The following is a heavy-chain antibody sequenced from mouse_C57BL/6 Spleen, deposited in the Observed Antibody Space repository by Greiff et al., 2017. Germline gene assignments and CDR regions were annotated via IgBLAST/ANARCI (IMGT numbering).Heavy chain of an antibody. CDR2: IYPGDGDT. J-gene: IGHJ4*01. CDR3: ARWLRRDYAMDY. D-gene: IGHD2-2*01. CDR1: GYAFSSSW. Sequence: VKLVESGPELVKPGASVKISCKASGYAFSSSWMNWVKQRPGKGLEWIGRIYPGDGDTNCNGKFKGKATLTADKSSSTAYMQLSSLTSEDSAVYFCARWLRRDYAMDYWGQGTSVTVSS. V-gene: IGHV1-82*01.